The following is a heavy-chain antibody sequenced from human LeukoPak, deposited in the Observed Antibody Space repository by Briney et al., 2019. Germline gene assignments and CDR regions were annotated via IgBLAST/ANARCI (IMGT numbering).Heavy chain of an antibody. D-gene: IGHD5-18*01. CDR2: IHYTGSA. CDR3: ARLVDTAMVTFEY. Sequence: SQTLSPTCPVCGGSISSSSCSSIRLHPGEGLEWIGYIHYTGSANYSPALKSRVTISVDTSKNQFSLKLSSVTAGDTAVYYCARLVDTAMVTFEYWGQGTLVTVSS. CDR1: GGSISSSS. V-gene: IGHV4-59*08. J-gene: IGHJ4*02.